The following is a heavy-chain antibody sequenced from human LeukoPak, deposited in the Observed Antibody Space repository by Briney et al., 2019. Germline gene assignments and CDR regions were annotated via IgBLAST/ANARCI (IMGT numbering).Heavy chain of an antibody. J-gene: IGHJ5*02. D-gene: IGHD3-10*01. Sequence: SETLSLTCTISGASFSNYYWSWVRQPPGKGLEWIACIHYSGSTNYNPSLKSRVTISGDTPKNQLSLKLTSVTAADTAVYYCARGGSGTYYNSVGWFDPWGQGTLVTVSS. CDR1: GASFSNYY. CDR2: IHYSGST. CDR3: ARGGSGTYYNSVGWFDP. V-gene: IGHV4-59*01.